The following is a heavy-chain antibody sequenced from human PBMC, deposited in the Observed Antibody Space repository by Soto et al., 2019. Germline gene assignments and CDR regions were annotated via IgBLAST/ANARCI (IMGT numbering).Heavy chain of an antibody. CDR1: GDTFTDYY. J-gene: IGHJ4*02. CDR2: VNPSGGHT. CDR3: VRGGHVVVVTAALDY. V-gene: IGHV1-46*01. Sequence: QVQLVQSGAEVKKPGASVKVSCKASGDTFTDYYIHWVRQAPGQGLEWMGTVNPSGGHTTYAQHFLGRMTMTRDTSTSTRYMELTSLTSEDTAVYYCVRGGHVVVVTAALDYWGQGTLVTVSS. D-gene: IGHD2-21*02.